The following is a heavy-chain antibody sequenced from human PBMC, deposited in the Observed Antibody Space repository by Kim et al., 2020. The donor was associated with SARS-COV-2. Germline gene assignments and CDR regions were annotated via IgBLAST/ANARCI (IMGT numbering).Heavy chain of an antibody. Sequence: GGSLRLSCAASGFTFSNAWMSWVRQAPGKGLEWVGRIKSKTDGGTTDYAAPVKGRFTISRDDSKNTLYLQMNSLKTEDTAVYYCTTDSPTRNWNDGPRYYYYGMDVWGQGTTVTVSS. J-gene: IGHJ6*02. CDR2: IKSKTDGGTT. V-gene: IGHV3-15*01. CDR1: GFTFSNAW. CDR3: TTDSPTRNWNDGPRYYYYGMDV. D-gene: IGHD1-20*01.